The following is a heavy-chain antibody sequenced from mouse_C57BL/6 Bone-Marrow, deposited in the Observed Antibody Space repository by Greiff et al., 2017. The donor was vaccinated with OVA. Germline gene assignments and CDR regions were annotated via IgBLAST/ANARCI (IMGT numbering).Heavy chain of an antibody. Sequence: DVQLQESGPGLVKPSQSLSLTCSVTGYSITSGYYWNWIRQFPGNKLEWMGYLRYDGSNNYNPSLKNRISITLDTSKNQFFLNLNSVTTEDTATYYCARELFLLIMDYWGQGTSVTVSS. CDR1: GYSITSGYY. CDR2: LRYDGSN. D-gene: IGHD1-1*01. J-gene: IGHJ4*01. CDR3: ARELFLLIMDY. V-gene: IGHV3-6*01.